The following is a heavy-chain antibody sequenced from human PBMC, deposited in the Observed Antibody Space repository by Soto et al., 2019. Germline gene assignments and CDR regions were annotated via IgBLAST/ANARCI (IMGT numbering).Heavy chain of an antibody. CDR2: ISWNSGSI. CDR1: GFTFDDYA. CDR3: AKSAVAGTALDYFDY. V-gene: IGHV3-9*01. J-gene: IGHJ4*02. Sequence: EVQLVESGGGLVQPGRSLRPSCAASGFTFDDYAMHWVRQAPGKGLEWVSGISWNSGSIGYADSVKGRFTISRDNAKNSLYLQMNSLRAEDTALYYCAKSAVAGTALDYFDYWGQGTLVTVSS. D-gene: IGHD6-19*01.